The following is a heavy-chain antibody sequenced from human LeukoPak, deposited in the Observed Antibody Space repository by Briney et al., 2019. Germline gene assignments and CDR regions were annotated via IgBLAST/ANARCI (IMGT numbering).Heavy chain of an antibody. CDR1: GGSLSDYY. CDR3: ARGRRLWSWYDP. D-gene: IGHD3-10*01. J-gene: IGHJ5*02. V-gene: IGHV4-34*01. Sequence: SETLSLTCAVYGGSLSDYYWSWIRQPPGKGLEWIGEINHSGTTKYSPSLKSRVTMSVDTSRNPFSLKLNSVTAADTAVYFCARGRRLWSWYDPWGQGTLVTVSS. CDR2: INHSGTT.